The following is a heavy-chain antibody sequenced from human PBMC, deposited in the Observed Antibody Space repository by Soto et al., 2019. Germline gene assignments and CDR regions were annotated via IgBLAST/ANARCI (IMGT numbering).Heavy chain of an antibody. V-gene: IGHV1-2*04. D-gene: IGHD5-18*01. CDR2: INPNSGGT. Sequence: ASVKVSCKASGYTFTSYGISWLRQAPGQGLEWMGWINPNSGGTNYAQKFQGWVTMTRDTSISTAYMELSRLRSDDTAVYYCARAGGIQLQVGYYYYGMDVWGQGTTVTVSS. CDR1: GYTFTSYG. CDR3: ARAGGIQLQVGYYYYGMDV. J-gene: IGHJ6*02.